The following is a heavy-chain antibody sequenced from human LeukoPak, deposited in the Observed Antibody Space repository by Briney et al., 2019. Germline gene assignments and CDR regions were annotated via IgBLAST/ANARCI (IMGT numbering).Heavy chain of an antibody. CDR1: GFTFSDYY. J-gene: IGHJ3*02. CDR3: VKSAGKDGYRDVFDI. CDR2: ISGSGGST. V-gene: IGHV3-23*01. D-gene: IGHD5-24*01. Sequence: GGSLRLSFAASGFTFSDYYMSWIRQAPGKGLEWVSAISGSGGSTYYADSVKGRFTISRDISKSTLYLQMNSLRAEDTAVYHCVKSAGKDGYRDVFDIWGQGTVVSVSS.